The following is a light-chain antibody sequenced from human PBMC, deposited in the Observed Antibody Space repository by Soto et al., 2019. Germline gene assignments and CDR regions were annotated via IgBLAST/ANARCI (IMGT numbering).Light chain of an antibody. Sequence: QSVLTQPASVSGSPGQSITISCTGTSSDVGGYNYVSWYLQHPGKAPKLMIYDVSNRPSGVSNRFSGSKSGNTASLTISGLQAEDEADYYCSSYTSSSVVFGGGTKVTVL. CDR2: DVS. V-gene: IGLV2-14*01. J-gene: IGLJ2*01. CDR3: SSYTSSSVV. CDR1: SSDVGGYNY.